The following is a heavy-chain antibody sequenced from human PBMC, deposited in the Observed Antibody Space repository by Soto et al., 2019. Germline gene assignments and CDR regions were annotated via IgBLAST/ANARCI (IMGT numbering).Heavy chain of an antibody. V-gene: IGHV3-33*01. CDR1: GFAFDNYG. CDR3: ARAPRAVVGANDRAFEL. CDR2: NWDDGSDQ. D-gene: IGHD1-26*01. Sequence: QVQLVESGGGVVQPGRSLRLSCAASGFAFDNYGMHWVRQAPGKGLEWVAVNWDDGSDQYYEDFVKGRFTISRDNSRNTLYLPMISLRAEDTAMYSCARAPRAVVGANDRAFELWGQGTMVTVSS. J-gene: IGHJ3*01.